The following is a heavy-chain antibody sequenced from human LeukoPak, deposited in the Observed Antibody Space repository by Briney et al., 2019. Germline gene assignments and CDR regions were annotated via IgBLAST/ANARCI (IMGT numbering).Heavy chain of an antibody. CDR2: ISGSGGST. D-gene: IGHD1-26*01. V-gene: IGHV3-23*01. CDR3: AKDWRIVGATPFDY. Sequence: GGSLRLSCAASGFTVSGNYMSWVRQAPGKGLEWVSAISGSGGSTYYADSVKGRFTISRDNSKNTLYLQMNSLRAEDTAVYYCAKDWRIVGATPFDYWGQGILVTVSS. J-gene: IGHJ4*02. CDR1: GFTVSGNY.